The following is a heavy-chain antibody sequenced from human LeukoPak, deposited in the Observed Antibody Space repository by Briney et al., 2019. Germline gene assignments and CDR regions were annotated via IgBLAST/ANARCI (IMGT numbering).Heavy chain of an antibody. CDR1: GYTFTSYG. CDR3: ARAIYCSSTSCYNRYYYYYMDV. J-gene: IGHJ6*03. CDR2: ISTYNGNT. V-gene: IGHV1-18*01. D-gene: IGHD2-2*01. Sequence: GASVKVSCKASGYTFTSYGISWVRQAPGQGLEWMGWISTYNGNTNYAQKFQGRVTITADESTSTAYMELSSLRSEDTAVYYCARAIYCSSTSCYNRYYYYYMDVWGKGTTVTISS.